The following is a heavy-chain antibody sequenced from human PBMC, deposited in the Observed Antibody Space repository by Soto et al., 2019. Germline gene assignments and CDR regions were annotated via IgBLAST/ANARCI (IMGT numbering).Heavy chain of an antibody. D-gene: IGHD3-22*01. Sequence: GASVKVSCKASGYTFTSYAMHWVRQAPGQRLEWMGWINAGNGNTKYSQKFQGRVTITRDTSASTAYMELSSLRSEDRAVYYCESLSPYVGYYYDSSGSPLYSGMDVWGQGTRVTVSS. CDR1: GYTFTSYA. CDR3: ESLSPYVGYYYDSSGSPLYSGMDV. CDR2: INAGNGNT. J-gene: IGHJ6*02. V-gene: IGHV1-3*01.